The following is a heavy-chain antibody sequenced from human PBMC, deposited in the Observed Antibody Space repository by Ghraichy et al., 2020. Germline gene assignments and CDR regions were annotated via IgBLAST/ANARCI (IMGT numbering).Heavy chain of an antibody. CDR3: ARGYRPNDVSYYYYYGMDV. Sequence: ASVKVSCKASGYTFTSYGISWVRQAPGQGLEWMGWISAYNGNTNYAQKLQGRVTMTTDTSTSTAYMELRSLRSDDTAVYYCARGYRPNDVSYYYYYGMDVWGQGTTVTVSS. CDR2: ISAYNGNT. CDR1: GYTFTSYG. J-gene: IGHJ6*02. V-gene: IGHV1-18*01. D-gene: IGHD1-1*01.